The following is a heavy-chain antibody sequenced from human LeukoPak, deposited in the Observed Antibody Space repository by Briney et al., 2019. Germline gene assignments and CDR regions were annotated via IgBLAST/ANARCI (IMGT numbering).Heavy chain of an antibody. Sequence: PSETLSLTCTVSGGSISSYYWSWIRQPPGKGLEWIGYIYYSGSTNYNPSLKSRVTISVDTSKNQFSLKLSSVTAADTAVYYCARVMRSGYYYQLHDAFDIWGQGTMVTVSS. V-gene: IGHV4-59*01. D-gene: IGHD3-22*01. CDR3: ARVMRSGYYYQLHDAFDI. CDR1: GGSISSYY. CDR2: IYYSGST. J-gene: IGHJ3*02.